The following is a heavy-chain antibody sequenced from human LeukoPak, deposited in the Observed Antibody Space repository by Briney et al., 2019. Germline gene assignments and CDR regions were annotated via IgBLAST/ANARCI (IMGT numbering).Heavy chain of an antibody. Sequence: PGGSLRLSCAASGFTFSDYYMSWIRQAPGKGLEWVSYISSSGSTIYYADSVKGRFTISRDNAKNSLYLQMNSLRAEDTAVYYCASSDVQLAFGMDVWGQGTTVTVSS. J-gene: IGHJ6*02. CDR1: GFTFSDYY. V-gene: IGHV3-11*01. CDR2: ISSSGSTI. CDR3: ASSDVQLAFGMDV. D-gene: IGHD5-18*01.